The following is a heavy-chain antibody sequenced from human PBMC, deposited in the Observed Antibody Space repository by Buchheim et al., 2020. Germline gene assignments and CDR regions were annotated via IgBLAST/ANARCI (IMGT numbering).Heavy chain of an antibody. D-gene: IGHD3-3*01. CDR2: ISSSGSTI. Sequence: QVQLVESGGGLVKPGGSLRLSCAASGFTFSDYYMSWIRQAPGKGLEWVSYISSSGSTIYYADSVKGRFTISRDNSTNSPYLQMNSLRAEDTAVYYCARAGRYLLRFLEWLPYYYYGMDVWGQGTT. V-gene: IGHV3-11*01. CDR1: GFTFSDYY. CDR3: ARAGRYLLRFLEWLPYYYYGMDV. J-gene: IGHJ6*02.